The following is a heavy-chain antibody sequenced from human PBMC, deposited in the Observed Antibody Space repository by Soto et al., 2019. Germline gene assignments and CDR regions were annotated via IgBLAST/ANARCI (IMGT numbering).Heavy chain of an antibody. D-gene: IGHD2-2*01. V-gene: IGHV1-69*01. J-gene: IGHJ6*02. Sequence: QVQLVQSGAEVKKPGSSVKVSCTASGGTFSSYAISWVRQAPGQGLEWMGGIIPIFGTANYAQKFQGRVTITADESTSTAYLELSSLRSEDTAVYYCAIDSYCSSTSCYYYYGMDVWGQGTTVTVSS. CDR3: AIDSYCSSTSCYYYYGMDV. CDR2: IIPIFGTA. CDR1: GGTFSSYA.